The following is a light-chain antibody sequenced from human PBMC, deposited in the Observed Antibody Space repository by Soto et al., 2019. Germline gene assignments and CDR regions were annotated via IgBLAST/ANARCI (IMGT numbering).Light chain of an antibody. CDR1: QSVSSY. V-gene: IGKV3-11*01. CDR3: QHYITSLTT. J-gene: IGKJ1*01. Sequence: EIVITQSPATLSLSPGERATLSCRASQSVSSYLAWYQQKPGQAPRLLIYDASNRATGIPDRFIGSGSGTDFTLTISRLEPEDFAVYYCQHYITSLTTFGQGTKVDIK. CDR2: DAS.